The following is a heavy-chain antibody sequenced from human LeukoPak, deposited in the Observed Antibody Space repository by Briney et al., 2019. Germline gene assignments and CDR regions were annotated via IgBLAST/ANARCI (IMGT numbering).Heavy chain of an antibody. CDR2: ISDSGGST. V-gene: IGHV3-23*01. D-gene: IGHD2-2*01. CDR3: AKAGCSSTRCYLNS. J-gene: IGHJ4*02. Sequence: GGSLRLSCAASGISVSNDYMSWVRQAPGKGLEWVSAISDSGGSTSYADSVKGRFTISRDNSKNTLYLQMNSLRAEDTAVYYCAKAGCSSTRCYLNSWGQGTLVTVSS. CDR1: GISVSNDY.